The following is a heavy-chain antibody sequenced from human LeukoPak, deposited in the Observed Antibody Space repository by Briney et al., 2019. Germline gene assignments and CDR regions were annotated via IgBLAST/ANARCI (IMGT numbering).Heavy chain of an antibody. J-gene: IGHJ4*02. CDR3: AREGHRGAAPERYQIDY. Sequence: SETLSLTCTVSGGSVSSGSYYWSWIRQPPGEGLEWIGYIYYSGSTNYTPSLKSRVTISVDTSKNQFSLKLSSVTAADTAVYYCAREGHRGAAPERYQIDYWGQGTLVTVSS. CDR1: GGSVSSGSYY. CDR2: IYYSGST. D-gene: IGHD2-15*01. V-gene: IGHV4-61*01.